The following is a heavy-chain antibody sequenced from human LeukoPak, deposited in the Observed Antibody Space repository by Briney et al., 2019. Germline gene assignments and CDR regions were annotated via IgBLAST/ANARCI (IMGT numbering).Heavy chain of an antibody. CDR1: GGSISSGSYY. CDR2: IYTSGST. CDR3: ARQLVVPALDY. J-gene: IGHJ4*02. D-gene: IGHD2-2*01. Sequence: SQTLSLTCTVSGGSISSGSYYWSWIRQPAGKGLEWIGRIYTSGSTNYNPSLKSRVTISVDTSKNQFSLKLSSVTAADTAVYYCARQLVVPALDYWGQGTLVTVSS. V-gene: IGHV4-61*02.